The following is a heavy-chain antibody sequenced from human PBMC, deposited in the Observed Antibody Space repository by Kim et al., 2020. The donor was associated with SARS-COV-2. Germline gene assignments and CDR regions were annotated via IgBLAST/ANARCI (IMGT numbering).Heavy chain of an antibody. CDR2: ISYDGSNK. D-gene: IGHD3-22*01. CDR3: AKGGLHYDSSGDYYYYSVMDV. Sequence: GGSLRLSCAASGFTFSSYGMHWVRQAPGKGLEWVAVISYDGSNKYYADSVKGRFTISRDNSKNKNTLYLQMNSLRAEDTAVYYCAKGGLHYDSSGDYYYYSVMDVWGQGTGHRLL. J-gene: IGHJ6*02. V-gene: IGHV3-30*18. CDR1: GFTFSSYG.